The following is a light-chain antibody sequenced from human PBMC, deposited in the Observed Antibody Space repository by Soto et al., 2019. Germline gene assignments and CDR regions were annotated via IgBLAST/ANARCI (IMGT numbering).Light chain of an antibody. V-gene: IGLV7-43*01. CDR2: STT. Sequence: QAVVTQEPSLTVSPGGTVTLTGASSTGPVTSDYYPNWVQQKPGQAHRAMIYSTTKKHSWTPARFSGSLLGGKAALTLSGVQPEDEADYYCLLYYGASVVFGGGTKLTVL. CDR3: LLYYGASVV. CDR1: TGPVTSDYY. J-gene: IGLJ2*01.